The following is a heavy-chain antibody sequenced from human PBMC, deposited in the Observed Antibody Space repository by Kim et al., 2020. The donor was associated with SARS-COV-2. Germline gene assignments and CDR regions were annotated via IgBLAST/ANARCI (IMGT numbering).Heavy chain of an antibody. CDR3: ARGGGSYYSV. CDR2: SDK. Sequence: SDKNYGESVKGRLTISRDNTERSLSLQMNSLRVEDTAVYYCARGGGSYYSVWGRGTLVTVSS. J-gene: IGHJ4*02. D-gene: IGHD1-26*01. V-gene: IGHV3-7*01.